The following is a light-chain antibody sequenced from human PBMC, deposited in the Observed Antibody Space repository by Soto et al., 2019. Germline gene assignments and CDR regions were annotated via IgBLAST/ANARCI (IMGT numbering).Light chain of an antibody. Sequence: DIQMTPSPSAISASVGDRVTITCRASQGINNYLAWFQQKPGKVPKRLIYTASSLQSGVPSRFSGSGSGTEFTLTISSLQPEDSATYYCLQHKSYPITFGQGTRLEIK. V-gene: IGKV1-17*03. CDR3: LQHKSYPIT. CDR2: TAS. CDR1: QGINNY. J-gene: IGKJ5*01.